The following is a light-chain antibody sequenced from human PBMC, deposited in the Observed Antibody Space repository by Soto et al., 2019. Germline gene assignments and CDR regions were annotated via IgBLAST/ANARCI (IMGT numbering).Light chain of an antibody. J-gene: IGLJ3*02. CDR3: CSYVGSTTWL. V-gene: IGLV2-23*01. CDR1: SSDIGRYNL. CDR2: EGT. Sequence: QSVLTQPASVSGSPGQSITISCTGSSSDIGRYNLVSWYQQHPGKAPKLIIYEGTKRPSGVSNSFSGSKSGNTASLTISGVQAEDEADYYCCSYVGSTTWLFGGGTKLTVL.